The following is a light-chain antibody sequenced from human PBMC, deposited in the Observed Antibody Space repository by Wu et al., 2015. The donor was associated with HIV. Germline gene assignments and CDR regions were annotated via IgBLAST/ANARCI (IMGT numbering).Light chain of an antibody. J-gene: IGKJ2*03. V-gene: IGKV3-20*01. Sequence: EIVLTQSPVTLSLSQGERATLSCRTSQSVSSSYLAWYQQKPGQAPRLLIHGASSRATGIPDRFSGSGSGTDFTLTISTLEPEGSAVYYCQQYASSPSYSFGQGTKLEIK. CDR2: GAS. CDR3: QQYASSPSYS. CDR1: QSVSSSY.